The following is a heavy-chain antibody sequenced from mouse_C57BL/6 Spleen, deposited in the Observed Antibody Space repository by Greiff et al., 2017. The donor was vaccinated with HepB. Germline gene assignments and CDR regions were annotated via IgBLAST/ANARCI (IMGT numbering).Heavy chain of an antibody. CDR2: IRNKANGYTT. CDR3: ARSTGLYD. J-gene: IGHJ2*01. V-gene: IGHV7-3*01. CDR1: GFTFTDYY. Sequence: EVQLMESGGGLVQPGGSLSLSCAASGFTFTDYYMSWVRQPPGKALEWLGFIRNKANGYTTEYSASVKGRFTISRDNSQSILYLQMNALRAEDSATYYCARSTGLYDWGQGTTLTVSS. D-gene: IGHD4-1*01.